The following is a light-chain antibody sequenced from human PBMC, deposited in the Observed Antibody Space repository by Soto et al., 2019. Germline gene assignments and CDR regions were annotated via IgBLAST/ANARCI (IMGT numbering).Light chain of an antibody. CDR3: QQRSDWPRT. CDR2: DTS. Sequence: EIVLTQSPATLSLSPGERATLSCRASQSVSSSLAWYQQKPGQAPGLLIYDTSKRATGIPARFSGSGSGTDFTLTISRLEPEDFAVYYCQQRSDWPRTFGQGTKLEVK. J-gene: IGKJ2*01. CDR1: QSVSSS. V-gene: IGKV3-11*01.